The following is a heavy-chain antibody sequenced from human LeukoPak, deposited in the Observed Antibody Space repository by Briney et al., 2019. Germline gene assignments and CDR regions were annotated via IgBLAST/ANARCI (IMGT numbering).Heavy chain of an antibody. V-gene: IGHV3-74*01. Sequence: GGSLRLSCAASGFTFSSYGMRWVRQAPGKGLLWVSRINSDGTTTYYADSVKGRFTISRDNAKNTLYLQVNSLRAEDTAVYYCARGNYYGMDVWGQGTTVTVSS. CDR1: GFTFSSYG. CDR3: ARGNYYGMDV. J-gene: IGHJ6*02. CDR2: INSDGTTT.